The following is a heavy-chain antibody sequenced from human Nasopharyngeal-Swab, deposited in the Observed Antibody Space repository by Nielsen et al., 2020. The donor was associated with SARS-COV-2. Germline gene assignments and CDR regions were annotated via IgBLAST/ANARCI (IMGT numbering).Heavy chain of an antibody. V-gene: IGHV3-30*18. Sequence: VRQMPGKGLEWVAVISYDGSNKYYADSVKGRFTISRDNSKNTLYLQMNSLRAEDTAVYYCAKVQSINWFDPWGQGTLVTVSS. J-gene: IGHJ5*02. CDR2: ISYDGSNK. D-gene: IGHD2-21*01. CDR3: AKVQSINWFDP.